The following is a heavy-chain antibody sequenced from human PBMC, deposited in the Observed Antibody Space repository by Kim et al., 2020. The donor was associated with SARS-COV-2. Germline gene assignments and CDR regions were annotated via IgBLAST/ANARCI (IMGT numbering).Heavy chain of an antibody. V-gene: IGHV3-7*01. J-gene: IGHJ4*02. Sequence: GGSLRLSCTASGFTFSHYYMSWVRQAPGKGLEWVANINQDGTEKNYVDSVKGRFTISRDNAENSLYLQMNSLRADDTAMYYCARDSGRCTGCAFDSWGQGTLVTVSS. CDR3: ARDSGRCTGCAFDS. CDR1: GFTFSHYY. CDR2: INQDGTEK. D-gene: IGHD6-19*01.